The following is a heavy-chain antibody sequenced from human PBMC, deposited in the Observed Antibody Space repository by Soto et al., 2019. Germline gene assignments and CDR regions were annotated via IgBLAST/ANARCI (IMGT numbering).Heavy chain of an antibody. D-gene: IGHD3-3*01. Sequence: LSLSCAASGFTFSIYAMNWVRQAPGKGLEWVAAISHDGRSKYYGDSVKGRFTISRDNSKNTLYLQVNSLRDEDTAVYFCARDVYDFWSGYSPRNWFDPWGQGTLVTVSS. CDR2: ISHDGRSK. J-gene: IGHJ5*02. CDR3: ARDVYDFWSGYSPRNWFDP. CDR1: GFTFSIYA. V-gene: IGHV3-30*04.